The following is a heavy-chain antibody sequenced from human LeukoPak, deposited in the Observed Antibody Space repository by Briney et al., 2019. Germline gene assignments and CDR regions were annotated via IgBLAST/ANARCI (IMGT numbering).Heavy chain of an antibody. Sequence: ASVKVSCKASGYTFTSYGSSWVRQAPGQGLEWMGWISAYNGNTNYAQKLQGRVTMTTDTSTSTAYMELRSLRSDDTAVYYCARDGRVATIGYYYYGMDVWGQGTTVTVSS. D-gene: IGHD5-12*01. CDR3: ARDGRVATIGYYYYGMDV. CDR1: GYTFTSYG. V-gene: IGHV1-18*01. J-gene: IGHJ6*02. CDR2: ISAYNGNT.